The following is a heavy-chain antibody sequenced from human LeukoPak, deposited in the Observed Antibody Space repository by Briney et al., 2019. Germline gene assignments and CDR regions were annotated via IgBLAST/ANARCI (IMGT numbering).Heavy chain of an antibody. CDR2: ISSSSSYI. Sequence: GGSLRLSCAASGFTFSTYSMHWVRQAPGKGLEWVSSISSSSSYIYYADSMKGRFTISRDNAKNSLYLQMNSLRAEDTAVYYCAQEPPTVTIWRDGFDPWGQGTLVTVSS. CDR3: AQEPPTVTIWRDGFDP. CDR1: GFTFSTYS. D-gene: IGHD4-11*01. J-gene: IGHJ5*02. V-gene: IGHV3-21*01.